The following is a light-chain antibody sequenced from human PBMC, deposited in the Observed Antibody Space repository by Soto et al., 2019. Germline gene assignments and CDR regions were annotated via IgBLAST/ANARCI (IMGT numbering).Light chain of an antibody. V-gene: IGLV2-14*01. Sequence: QSALTQPASVSGSPGQSITISCTGTSSDVGVYNYVSWYQQHTGKAPKLMIYEVSNRPSGVSNRFSGSKSGNSASLTIFGLQAEDEADYYCSSYTSSSIVIFGGGTQLTVL. CDR1: SSDVGVYNY. CDR2: EVS. J-gene: IGLJ2*01. CDR3: SSYTSSSIVI.